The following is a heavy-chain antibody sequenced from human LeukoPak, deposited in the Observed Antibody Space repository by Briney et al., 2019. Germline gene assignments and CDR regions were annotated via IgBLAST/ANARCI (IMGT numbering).Heavy chain of an antibody. CDR3: ARGESSGYYSFNWFDP. CDR2: INPNSGGT. CDR1: GYTFTGYY. J-gene: IGHJ5*02. Sequence: ASVKVSCKASGYTFTGYYMHWVRQAPGQGLEWMGRINPNSGGTNYAQKFQGRVTMTRDTSISTAYMELSRLRSDDTAVYYCARGESSGYYSFNWFDPWGQGTLVTVSS. V-gene: IGHV1-2*06. D-gene: IGHD3-22*01.